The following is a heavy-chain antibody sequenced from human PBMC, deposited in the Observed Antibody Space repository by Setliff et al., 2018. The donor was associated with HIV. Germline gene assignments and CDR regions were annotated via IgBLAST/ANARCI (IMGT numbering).Heavy chain of an antibody. Sequence: ASVKVSCKTSGYTFTGYFIHWVRQAPGQGLEWMGRINPNSRGTNYAQKFQGRVTMTTDTSTGTPYMELRSLRSDDTAVYYCARGDGMGPVVVTAMFDYWGQGTLVTVSS. D-gene: IGHD2-21*02. CDR1: GYTFTGYF. CDR3: ARGDGMGPVVVTAMFDY. J-gene: IGHJ4*02. CDR2: INPNSRGT. V-gene: IGHV1-2*06.